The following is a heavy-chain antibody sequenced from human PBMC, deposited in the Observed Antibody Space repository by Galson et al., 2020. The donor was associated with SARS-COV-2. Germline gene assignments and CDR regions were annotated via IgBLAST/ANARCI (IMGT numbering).Heavy chain of an antibody. V-gene: IGHV3-30*04. CDR1: GFTFSSYA. D-gene: IGHD1-20*01. J-gene: IGHJ6*02. Sequence: GESLKISCAASGFTFSSYAMHWVRQAPGKGLEWVAVISYDGSNKYYADSVKGRFTISRDNSKNTLYLQMNSLRAEDTAVYYCARDKVVLTGTNYGMDVWGQGTTVTVSS. CDR2: ISYDGSNK. CDR3: ARDKVVLTGTNYGMDV.